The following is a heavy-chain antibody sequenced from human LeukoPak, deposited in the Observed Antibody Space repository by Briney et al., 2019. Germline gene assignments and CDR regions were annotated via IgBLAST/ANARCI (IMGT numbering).Heavy chain of an antibody. J-gene: IGHJ4*02. Sequence: SETLSLTCAVYGGSFSGYYWSWIRQPPGKGLEWIGEINHSGSTNYNPSLKSRVTISVDTSKNQFSLKLSSVTAADTAVHYCARARSQYYYDSSGYYLDYWGQGTLVTVSS. CDR1: GGSFSGYY. CDR3: ARARSQYYYDSSGYYLDY. D-gene: IGHD3-22*01. CDR2: INHSGST. V-gene: IGHV4-34*01.